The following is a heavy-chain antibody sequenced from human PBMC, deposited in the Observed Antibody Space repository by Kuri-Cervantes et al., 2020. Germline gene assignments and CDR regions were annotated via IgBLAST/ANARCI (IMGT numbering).Heavy chain of an antibody. CDR1: GFTFSSYW. V-gene: IGHV3-74*01. Sequence: GESLKISCAASGFTFSSYWMHWVRQAPGKGLVWVSRINSDGSSTSYADSVKGRFTISRDNAKNTLYLQMNSLRAEDTAVYYCARGPWSRRQFDPWGQGTLVTVSS. D-gene: IGHD2-8*01. CDR2: INSDGSST. CDR3: ARGPWSRRQFDP. J-gene: IGHJ5*02.